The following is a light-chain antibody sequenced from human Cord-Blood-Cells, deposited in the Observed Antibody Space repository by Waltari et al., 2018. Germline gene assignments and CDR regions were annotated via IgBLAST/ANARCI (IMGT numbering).Light chain of an antibody. CDR3: QQYYSTPPYT. J-gene: IGKJ2*01. V-gene: IGKV4-1*01. CDR2: WAS. CDR1: QSVFYSSNNKNY. Sequence: DIVMTQSPDSLAVSLVERATINCKSSQSVFYSSNNKNYLAWYQQKPGQPPKLLIYWASTRESGVPDRFSGSGSGTDFTLTISSLQAEDVAVYYCQQYYSTPPYTFGQGTKLEIK.